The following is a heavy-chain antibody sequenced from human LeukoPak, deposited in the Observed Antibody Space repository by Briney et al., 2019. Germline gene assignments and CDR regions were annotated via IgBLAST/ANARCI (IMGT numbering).Heavy chain of an antibody. CDR2: INHSGST. V-gene: IGHV4-34*01. CDR1: GGSFSGYY. Sequence: SETLSLTCAVYGGSFSGYYWSWIRQPPGKGLEWIGEINHSGSTNHNPSLKSRVTISVDTSKNQFSLKLSSVTAADTAVYYCARVQRDWLLRPFDYWGQGTLVTVSS. D-gene: IGHD3/OR15-3a*01. CDR3: ARVQRDWLLRPFDY. J-gene: IGHJ4*02.